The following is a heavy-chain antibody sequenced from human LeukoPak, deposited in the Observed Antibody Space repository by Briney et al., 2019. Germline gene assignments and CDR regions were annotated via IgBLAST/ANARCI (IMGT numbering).Heavy chain of an antibody. J-gene: IGHJ3*02. CDR3: ARHRGFSGYDDAFDI. CDR2: IYYSGST. Sequence: PSETLSLTCTVSGGSISSSSYYWGWIRQPPGKGLEWIGSIYYSGSTYYNPSLKSRVTISVDTSKNQFSLKLSSVTAADTAVYYCARHRGFSGYDDAFDIWGQGTMVTVSS. D-gene: IGHD5-12*01. V-gene: IGHV4-39*01. CDR1: GGSISSSSYY.